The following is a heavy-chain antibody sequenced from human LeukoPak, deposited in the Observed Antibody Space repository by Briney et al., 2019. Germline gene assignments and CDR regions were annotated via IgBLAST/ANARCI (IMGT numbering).Heavy chain of an antibody. CDR1: GFTFSSYA. J-gene: IGHJ4*02. V-gene: IGHV3-23*01. CDR2: ISGSGGST. Sequence: PGGPLRLSCAASGFTFSSYAMSWVRQAPGKGLEWVSAISGSGGSTYYADSVKGRFTISRDNSKNTLYLQMNSLRAEDTAVYYCAKLVVVRGYFDYWGQGTLVTVSS. CDR3: AKLVVVRGYFDY. D-gene: IGHD3-22*01.